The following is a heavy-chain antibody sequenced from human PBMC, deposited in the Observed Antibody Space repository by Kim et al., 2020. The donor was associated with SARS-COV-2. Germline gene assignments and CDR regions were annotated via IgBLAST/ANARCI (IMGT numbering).Heavy chain of an antibody. CDR1: GGSFSGYY. CDR2: INHSGST. CDR3: ARGPTAVAGTDY. V-gene: IGHV4-34*01. D-gene: IGHD6-19*01. J-gene: IGHJ4*02. Sequence: SETLSLTCAVYGGSFSGYYWSWIGQPPGKGLEWIGEINHSGSTNYNPSLKSRVTISVDTSKNQFSLKLSSVTAADTAVYYCARGPTAVAGTDYWGQGTLVTVSS.